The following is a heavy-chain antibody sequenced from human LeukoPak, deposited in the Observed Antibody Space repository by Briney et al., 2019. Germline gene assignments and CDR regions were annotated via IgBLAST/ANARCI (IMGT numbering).Heavy chain of an antibody. Sequence: PGGSLRLSCAVSGFTFTDYWMNWGRQAPGRGLEWVASIRQDGGEKSYVDSVKGRFTISRDNTKSSLYLQINSLRAEDTAVYYCARDGTAAGLYFDLWGQGTLVTVSS. J-gene: IGHJ4*01. CDR1: GFTFTDYW. D-gene: IGHD6-13*01. CDR3: ARDGTAAGLYFDL. V-gene: IGHV3-7*01. CDR2: IRQDGGEK.